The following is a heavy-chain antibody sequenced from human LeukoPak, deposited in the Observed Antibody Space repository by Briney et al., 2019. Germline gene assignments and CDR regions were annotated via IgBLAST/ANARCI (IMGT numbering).Heavy chain of an antibody. CDR1: GFTFSSYA. Sequence: RPGGSLRLSCAASGFTFSSYAMPWVRQAPGKGLEWVAVIWYDGSNKYYADSVKGRFTISRDNSKNTLYLQMNSLRAEDTAVYYCARGNSGSYRGPAFDIWGQGTMVTVSS. J-gene: IGHJ3*02. CDR2: IWYDGSNK. V-gene: IGHV3-33*08. D-gene: IGHD1-26*01. CDR3: ARGNSGSYRGPAFDI.